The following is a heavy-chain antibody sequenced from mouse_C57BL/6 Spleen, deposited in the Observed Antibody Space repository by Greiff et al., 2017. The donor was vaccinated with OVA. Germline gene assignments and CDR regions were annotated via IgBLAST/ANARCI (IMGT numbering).Heavy chain of an antibody. V-gene: IGHV1-69*01. CDR2: IDPSDSYT. D-gene: IGHD2-5*01. Sequence: QVQLQQPGAELVMPGASVKLSCKASGYTFTSYWMHWVKQRPGQGLEWIGEIDPSDSYTNYNQKFKGKSTLTVDKSSSTAYMQLSSLTSEDSAVYYCASYSNKAWFAYWGQGTLVTVSA. CDR1: GYTFTSYW. CDR3: ASYSNKAWFAY. J-gene: IGHJ3*01.